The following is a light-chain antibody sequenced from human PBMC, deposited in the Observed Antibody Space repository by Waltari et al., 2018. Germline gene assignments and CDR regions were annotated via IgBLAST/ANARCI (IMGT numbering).Light chain of an antibody. Sequence: QSALTQPASVSGSPGESLTISCTGTSSDIGGYNYVSWYQQHPGQAPELMIYDVNYRPSGVSERFSGSKSGNTASLTISGLQAEDEADYYCSSYTTSNIIIFGGGTKLSVL. CDR2: DVN. CDR1: SSDIGGYNY. J-gene: IGLJ2*01. CDR3: SSYTTSNIII. V-gene: IGLV2-14*03.